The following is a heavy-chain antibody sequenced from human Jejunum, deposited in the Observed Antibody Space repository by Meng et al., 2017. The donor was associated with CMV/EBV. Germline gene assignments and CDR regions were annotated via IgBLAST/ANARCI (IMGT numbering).Heavy chain of an antibody. CDR3: AKDRSAYYYYGMDV. CDR1: GFTFSSYA. J-gene: IGHJ6*01. CDR2: ISESGT. V-gene: IGHV3-23*01. Sequence: SGFTFSSYAMTWVRQAPGKGLEWVSGISESGTYSADSVRGRFTISRDNSKYMFYLQMNSLRAEDTAVYYCAKDRSAYYYYGMDVWGQGTTVTVSS.